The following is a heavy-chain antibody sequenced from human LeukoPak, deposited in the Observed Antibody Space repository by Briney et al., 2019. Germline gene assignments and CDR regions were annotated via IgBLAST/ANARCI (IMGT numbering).Heavy chain of an antibody. CDR3: AKDDHGGSGWRDYFDY. CDR2: ISGCCGSP. D-gene: IGHD6-19*01. V-gene: IGHV3-23*01. Sequence: GVSQRLSCAASGFTFSSYAMIGVRQAPAKGLEWVSSISGCCGSPYYADSVKGRFTIARDNPKNTLYLQMNSLRDEDTAVYYCAKDDHGGSGWRDYFDYWGQGTLVTVST. J-gene: IGHJ4*02. CDR1: GFTFSSYA.